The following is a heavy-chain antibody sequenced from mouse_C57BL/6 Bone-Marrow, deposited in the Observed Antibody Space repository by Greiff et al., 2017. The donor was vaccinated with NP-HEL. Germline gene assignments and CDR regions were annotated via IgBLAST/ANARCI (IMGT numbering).Heavy chain of an antibody. D-gene: IGHD2-3*01. V-gene: IGHV1-82*01. J-gene: IGHJ4*01. Sequence: VQRVESGPELVKPGASVKISCKASGYAFSSSWMNWVKQRPGKGLEWIGRIYPGDGDTNYNGKFKGKATLTADKSSSTAYMQLSSLTSEDSAVYFCARWLLRSYYYAMDYWGQGTSVTVSS. CDR1: GYAFSSSW. CDR3: ARWLLRSYYYAMDY. CDR2: IYPGDGDT.